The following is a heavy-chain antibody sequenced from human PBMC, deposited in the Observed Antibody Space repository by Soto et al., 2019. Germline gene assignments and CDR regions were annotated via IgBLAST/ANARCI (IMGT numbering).Heavy chain of an antibody. Sequence: AASLKVSCKTSGFTFSSSAVHWVRQARGHRLQWIGWIDVGSANANYAHMLQERVTMTRDTSISTAYMELSRLRSDDTAVYYCARGALLSAPVAGRLEHWGQGTLVTVSS. J-gene: IGHJ1*01. CDR1: GFTFSSSA. D-gene: IGHD6-19*01. CDR3: ARGALLSAPVAGRLEH. CDR2: IDVGSANA. V-gene: IGHV1-58*01.